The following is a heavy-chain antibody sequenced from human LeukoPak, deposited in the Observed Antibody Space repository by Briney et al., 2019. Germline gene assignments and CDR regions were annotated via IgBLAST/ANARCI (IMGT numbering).Heavy chain of an antibody. CDR3: ARGRGSGHKENWFDP. CDR2: MNPNSGNT. D-gene: IGHD6-19*01. Sequence: ASVKVSCKASGYTFTTYDIKWVRQATGQGLEWMGWMNPNSGNTGYAQKFQGTVTMTRNTSISTAYMELSSLRSEDTAVYYCARGRGSGHKENWFDPWGQGTLVTVSS. J-gene: IGHJ5*02. V-gene: IGHV1-8*01. CDR1: GYTFTTYD.